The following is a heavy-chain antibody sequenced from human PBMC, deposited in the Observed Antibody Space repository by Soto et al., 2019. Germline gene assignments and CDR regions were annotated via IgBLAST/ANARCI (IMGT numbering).Heavy chain of an antibody. J-gene: IGHJ4*02. CDR1: GFDISTYG. CDR2: IWYDGSNQ. V-gene: IGHV3-33*01. CDR3: ARAVSSATYYDCIGY. D-gene: IGHD3-22*01. Sequence: GGSLRLSCEASGFDISTYGLHWVRQAPGKGLEWLAFIWYDGSNQHYAASVKGRFTISRDNSRNTLYLQMNNLRADDTAVYFCARAVSSATYYDCIGYWGRGTLVPVS.